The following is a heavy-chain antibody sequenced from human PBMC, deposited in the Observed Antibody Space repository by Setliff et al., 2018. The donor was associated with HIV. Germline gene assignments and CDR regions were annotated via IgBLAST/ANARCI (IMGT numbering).Heavy chain of an antibody. CDR3: ARGGYTRGWDIFGLVAGSFDI. D-gene: IGHD3-3*01. CDR2: INHRGST. CDR1: GGSFSGYY. V-gene: IGHV4-34*01. J-gene: IGHJ3*02. Sequence: KPSETLSLTCAVYGGSFSGYYWSWIRQPPGKGLEWIGEINHRGSTNYNPSLESRVTISVDTSKNQFSPKLSSVTAADTAVYYCARGGYTRGWDIFGLVAGSFDIWGQGTMVTVSS.